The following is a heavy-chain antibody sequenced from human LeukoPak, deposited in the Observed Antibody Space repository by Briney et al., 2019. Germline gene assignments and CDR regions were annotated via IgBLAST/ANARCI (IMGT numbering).Heavy chain of an antibody. D-gene: IGHD3-10*01. J-gene: IGHJ4*02. CDR1: GFTFSDST. CDR3: TRGRYGSGSFDY. CDR2: IGSRTNGFAT. V-gene: IGHV3-73*01. Sequence: GGSLRLSCAPSGFTFSDSTMHWVRQASGKRPQWVGRIGSRTNGFATKCVESVKGRFTISRDDSKNTAYLQMNSLKIEDTAVYYCTRGRYGSGSFDYWGQGTLVTVSS.